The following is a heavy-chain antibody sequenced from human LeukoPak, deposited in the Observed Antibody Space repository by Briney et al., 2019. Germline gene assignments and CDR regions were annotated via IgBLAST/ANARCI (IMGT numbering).Heavy chain of an antibody. Sequence: SETLSLTCTVSGGSISGYYWTWIRQLPGKGLEWIGYIYNSGITNYNPSLKSRVTISVDTSKNQFSLKLSSVTAADTAVYYCARGYTAMVTDYWGQGTLVTVSS. CDR2: IYNSGIT. CDR1: GGSISGYY. J-gene: IGHJ4*02. CDR3: ARGYTAMVTDY. V-gene: IGHV4-59*01. D-gene: IGHD5-18*01.